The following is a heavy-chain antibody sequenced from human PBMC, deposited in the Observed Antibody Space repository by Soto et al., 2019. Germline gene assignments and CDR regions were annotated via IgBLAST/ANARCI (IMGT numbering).Heavy chain of an antibody. V-gene: IGHV4-39*01. Sequence: QLQLQESGPGLVKPSETLSLTCTVSGGSISSSSYYWGWIRQPPGKGLEWIGSIYYSGSTYYNPSLKSRVTISVDTSKNQCSLKLSSVTAADTAVYYCARTAYLRFLEWLPRAEYFQHWGQGTLVTVSS. CDR2: IYYSGST. CDR1: GGSISSSSYY. D-gene: IGHD3-3*01. J-gene: IGHJ1*01. CDR3: ARTAYLRFLEWLPRAEYFQH.